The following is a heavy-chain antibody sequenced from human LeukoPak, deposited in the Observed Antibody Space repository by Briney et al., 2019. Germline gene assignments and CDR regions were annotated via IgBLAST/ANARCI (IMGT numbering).Heavy chain of an antibody. CDR1: GYVFNSFG. CDR3: ARDMGSYYDILTGYYNAPDY. V-gene: IGHV1-18*01. J-gene: IGHJ4*02. Sequence: ASVRVSCKTSGYVFNSFGITWLRQAPGQGLEWMGWVSAYKGYTSHAQKLQGRVTMTTDTSTSTAYMELRSLRSDDTAVYYCARDMGSYYDILTGYYNAPDYWGQGTLVTVS. D-gene: IGHD3-9*01. CDR2: VSAYKGYT.